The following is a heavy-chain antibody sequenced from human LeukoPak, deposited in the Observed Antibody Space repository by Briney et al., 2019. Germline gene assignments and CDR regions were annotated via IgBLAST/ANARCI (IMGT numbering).Heavy chain of an antibody. V-gene: IGHV5-51*01. CDR3: ARQGILTGYRFDY. Sequence: GESLKISCKGSGYSFTSYWIGWVRQLPGKGLEWMGIIYPGDSDTRYSPSFQGQVTISADKSISTAYLQWSSLKASDTAMYYCARQGILTGYRFDYWGQGTLVTVSS. CDR2: IYPGDSDT. J-gene: IGHJ4*02. CDR1: GYSFTSYW. D-gene: IGHD3-9*01.